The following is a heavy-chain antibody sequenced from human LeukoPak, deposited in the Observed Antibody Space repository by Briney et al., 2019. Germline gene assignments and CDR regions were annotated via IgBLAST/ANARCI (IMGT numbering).Heavy chain of an antibody. CDR2: IYTSGST. J-gene: IGHJ6*02. CDR1: DGSISSYY. CDR3: ARGAVVREPTYYYYYGMDV. Sequence: SETLSLTCSVSDGSISSYYWSWIRQPAGKGLEWIGRIYTSGSTNYNPSLKSRVTMSVDTSKNQFSLKLSSVTAADTAVYYCARGAVVREPTYYYYYGMDVWGQGTTVTVSS. D-gene: IGHD1-14*01. V-gene: IGHV4-4*07.